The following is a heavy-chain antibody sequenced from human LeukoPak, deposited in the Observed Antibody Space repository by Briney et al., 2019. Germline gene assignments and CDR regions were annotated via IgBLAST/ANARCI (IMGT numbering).Heavy chain of an antibody. CDR1: GYTFTSFF. V-gene: IGHV1-46*01. Sequence: GSSVKVSCKASGYTFTSFFIHWVRQAPGQGLEWMGVINPSGSSTSYAQKFHGRVTMTRDMSTSTVYTELSSLTSADTAVYYCARDSPPDYWGQGTLVTVSS. CDR2: INPSGSST. J-gene: IGHJ4*02. CDR3: ARDSPPDY.